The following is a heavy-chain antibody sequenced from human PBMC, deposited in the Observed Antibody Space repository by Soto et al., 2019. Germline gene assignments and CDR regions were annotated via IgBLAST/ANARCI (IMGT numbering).Heavy chain of an antibody. CDR1: GFTFSSYA. D-gene: IGHD2-15*01. V-gene: IGHV3-23*01. J-gene: IGHJ5*02. CDR2: ISGSGGST. CDR3: TSLDIVVVVAATPADNWFDP. Sequence: GGSLRLSCAASGFTFSSYAMSWVRQAPGKGLEWVSAISGSGGSTYYADSVKGRFTISRDNSKNTLYLQMNSLRAEDTAVYYCTSLDIVVVVAATPADNWFDPWGQGTLVTVSS.